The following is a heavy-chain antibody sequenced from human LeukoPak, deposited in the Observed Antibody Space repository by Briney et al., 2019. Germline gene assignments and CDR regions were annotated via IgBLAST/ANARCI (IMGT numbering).Heavy chain of an antibody. CDR1: GFSFRIYA. D-gene: IGHD5-24*01. J-gene: IGHJ4*02. CDR3: AKDLLQGDGYWDIDS. Sequence: GGALRLSCAASGFSFRIYAINWLRQAPGKGLEWISGVVGSADDTRYADSVKGRFTISRDNSKNTLYLQMNSLRAEDTAIYYCAKDLLQGDGYWDIDSWGQGTLVTVSS. CDR2: VVGSADDT. V-gene: IGHV3-23*01.